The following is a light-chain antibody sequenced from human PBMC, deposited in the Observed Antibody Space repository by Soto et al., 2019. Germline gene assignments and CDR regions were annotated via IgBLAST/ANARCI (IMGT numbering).Light chain of an antibody. Sequence: QSVLTQPPSVSAAPGQQVTISCSGETSNIGNNYVSWYKQLPGTAPKLLIYDTNNRPSGIPDRFSGSKSGTSATLGITGLQTGDEAVYYCGAWDSSLSGVLFGGGTKVTVL. CDR2: DTN. J-gene: IGLJ2*01. CDR3: GAWDSSLSGVL. CDR1: TSNIGNNY. V-gene: IGLV1-51*01.